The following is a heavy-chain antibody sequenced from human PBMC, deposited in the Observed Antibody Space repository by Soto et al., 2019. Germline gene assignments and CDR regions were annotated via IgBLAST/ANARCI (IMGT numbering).Heavy chain of an antibody. Sequence: QVQLVESGGGVVQPGRSLRLSCAASGFTFSSYGMHWVRQAPGKGLEWVAVISYDGSNKYYADSVKGRFTISRDNSKNTLYLQMNSLRAEDTAVYYCAKDRRLQLDYWGQGTLVTVSS. CDR3: AKDRRLQLDY. V-gene: IGHV3-30*18. D-gene: IGHD1-1*01. J-gene: IGHJ4*02. CDR2: ISYDGSNK. CDR1: GFTFSSYG.